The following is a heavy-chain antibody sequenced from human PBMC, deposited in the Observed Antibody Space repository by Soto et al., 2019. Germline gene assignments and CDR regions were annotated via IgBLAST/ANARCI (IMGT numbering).Heavy chain of an antibody. CDR1: GYTFTSYD. CDR3: ARGTRRGPLYQLLYSY. Sequence: QVQLVQSGAEVKKPGASVKVSCKASGYTFTSYDLNWVRQATGQVLEGMGWMNPNSGNTGYAQKCQGRVIMTRNPSISTAYMELSSLRSEDTAVYYCARGTRRGPLYQLLYSYWGQGTLVTVSS. J-gene: IGHJ4*02. CDR2: MNPNSGNT. D-gene: IGHD2-2*02. V-gene: IGHV1-8*01.